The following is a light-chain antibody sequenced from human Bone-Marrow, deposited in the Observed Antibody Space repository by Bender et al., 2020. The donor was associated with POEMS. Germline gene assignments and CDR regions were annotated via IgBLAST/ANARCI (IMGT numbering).Light chain of an antibody. J-gene: IGLJ2*01. CDR1: SSDAGGYNY. CDR2: AVS. Sequence: QSALTQPPSAAGSPGQSVTISCTGTSSDAGGYNYVSWYQQHPGKAPKLIIYAVSKRPSGVPDRFSGSKSGNTASLTVSGLQAEDEADYYCSSYAASTILVFGGGTKLTVL. V-gene: IGLV2-8*01. CDR3: SSYAASTILV.